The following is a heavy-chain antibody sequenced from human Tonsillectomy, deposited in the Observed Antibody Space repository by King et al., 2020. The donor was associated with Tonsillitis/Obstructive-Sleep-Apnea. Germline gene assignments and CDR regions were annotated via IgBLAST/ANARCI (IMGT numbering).Heavy chain of an antibody. J-gene: IGHJ6*03. V-gene: IGHV5-51*01. D-gene: IGHD3-3*01. CDR3: ARQRDDFWSGSYYYMDV. CDR2: IYPGDSDT. Sequence: QLVQSGAEVKKPGESLKISCKASGYSFTNYWIGWVRQMPGKGLEWMGIIYPGDSDTRYSPSFQGQVTISAGKSVNTAYLQWSGLKASDTAMYYCARQRDDFWSGSYYYMDVWGKGTTVTVSS. CDR1: GYSFTNYW.